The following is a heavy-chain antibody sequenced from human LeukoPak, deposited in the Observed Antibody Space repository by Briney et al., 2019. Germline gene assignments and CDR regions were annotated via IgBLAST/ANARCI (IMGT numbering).Heavy chain of an antibody. D-gene: IGHD2-2*01. Sequence: GGSLRLSCAASGFTFSSYGMHWVRQAPGKGLEWVAFIRYDGSNKYYADSVKGRFSISRDNSKNTLYLRMNSLRAEDTAVYYCAKQGYDCSSTSCLIYFDYWGQGTLVTVSS. J-gene: IGHJ4*02. V-gene: IGHV3-30*02. CDR2: IRYDGSNK. CDR1: GFTFSSYG. CDR3: AKQGYDCSSTSCLIYFDY.